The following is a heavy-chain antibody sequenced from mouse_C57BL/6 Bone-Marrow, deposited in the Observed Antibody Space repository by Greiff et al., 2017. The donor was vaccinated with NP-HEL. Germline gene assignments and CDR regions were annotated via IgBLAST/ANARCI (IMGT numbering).Heavy chain of an antibody. Sequence: EVQLQESGAELVRPGSSVKMSCKPSGYTFPSYGINWVKQRPGQGLEWIGYIYLGNGYTEYNEKFKGKATLTSDTSSSTAYMQLSSLTSEDSAIYFWAIYGKGAMDYWGQGTSVTVAS. CDR2: IYLGNGYT. CDR1: GYTFPSYG. CDR3: AIYGKGAMDY. D-gene: IGHD2-1*01. V-gene: IGHV1-58*01. J-gene: IGHJ4*01.